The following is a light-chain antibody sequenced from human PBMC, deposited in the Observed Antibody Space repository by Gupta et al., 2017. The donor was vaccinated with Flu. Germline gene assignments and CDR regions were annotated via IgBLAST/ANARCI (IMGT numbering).Light chain of an antibody. CDR1: QGIANW. CDR3: QQAYSFPIT. CDR2: AAS. J-gene: IGKJ5*01. Sequence: DIQMTQSPSSVSASVGDRVTITCRASQGIANWLAWYQQKPGKAPNPLLYAASSLQSGFPLRFSGSGFGTDFTLTISSVQPEDFATYYCQQAYSFPITFGQGTRLEIK. V-gene: IGKV1D-12*01.